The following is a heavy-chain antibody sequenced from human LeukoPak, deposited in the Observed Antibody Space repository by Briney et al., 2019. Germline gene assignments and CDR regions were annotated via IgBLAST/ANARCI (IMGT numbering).Heavy chain of an antibody. J-gene: IGHJ5*02. CDR3: ATQATSGWHFS. Sequence: ASVKVSCKASGYTFTGYYMHWVRQAPGQGPEWMGWINPNSGGTNYAQKFQGRVTMTRDTSLSTVYMERSRLRSDDTAVYYCATQATSGWHFSWGQGTLVTVSS. V-gene: IGHV1-2*02. D-gene: IGHD6-19*01. CDR1: GYTFTGYY. CDR2: INPNSGGT.